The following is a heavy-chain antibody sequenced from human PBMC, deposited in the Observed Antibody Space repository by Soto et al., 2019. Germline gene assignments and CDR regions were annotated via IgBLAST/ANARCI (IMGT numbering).Heavy chain of an antibody. J-gene: IGHJ4*02. CDR3: AKDRDDYRNYVFDY. D-gene: IGHD4-4*01. CDR1: GFTFTNYA. Sequence: PGGSLRLSCAASGFTFTNYAMTWVRQAPGKGLEWVSISSGSGSGGSTNYADSVKGRFTISRDNSKNTLYLQMNSLRVEDTAVYYCAKDRDDYRNYVFDYWGQGXLVTVS. CDR2: SSGSGSGGST. V-gene: IGHV3-23*01.